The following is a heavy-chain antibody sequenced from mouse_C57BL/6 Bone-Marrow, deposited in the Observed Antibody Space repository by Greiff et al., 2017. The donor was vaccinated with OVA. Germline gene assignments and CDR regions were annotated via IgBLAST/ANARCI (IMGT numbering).Heavy chain of an antibody. CDR1: GFTFSDAW. J-gene: IGHJ3*01. Sequence: VQLVESGGGLVQPGGSMKLSCAASGFTFSDAWMDWVRQSPEKGLEWVAEIRNKANNHATYYAESVKGRFTISRDDSKSSVYLQMNSLRAEDTGIYYCTRGVYDGYYWFAYWGQGTLVTVSA. CDR3: TRGVYDGYYWFAY. CDR2: IRNKANNHAT. D-gene: IGHD2-3*01. V-gene: IGHV6-6*01.